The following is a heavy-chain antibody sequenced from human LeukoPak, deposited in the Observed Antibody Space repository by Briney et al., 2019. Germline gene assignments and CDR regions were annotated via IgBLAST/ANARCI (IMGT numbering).Heavy chain of an antibody. CDR1: GFTVSSNY. J-gene: IGHJ3*02. V-gene: IGHV3-66*02. Sequence: GGSLRLSCAASGFTVSSNYMSWVRQAPGKGLEWVSVIYSGGSTYYADSVKGRFTISRDNSKNTLYLQMNSLRAEDTAVHYCARDSGGLDAFDIWGQGTMVTVSS. CDR2: IYSGGST. CDR3: ARDSGGLDAFDI. D-gene: IGHD1-26*01.